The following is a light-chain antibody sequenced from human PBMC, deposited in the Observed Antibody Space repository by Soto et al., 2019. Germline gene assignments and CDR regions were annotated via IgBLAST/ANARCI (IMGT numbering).Light chain of an antibody. CDR2: AAS. V-gene: IGKV3-20*01. CDR1: QSVSSKY. Sequence: IVLTQSQGTLYVSPGERATLSCRASQSVSSKYLGWYQQKPGQAPTLLIYAASSRATGIPDRFSGSGSGTDFTLTINRLEHEDFAMYYCQQYGSFTVTFGQGTKVDIK. CDR3: QQYGSFTVT. J-gene: IGKJ1*01.